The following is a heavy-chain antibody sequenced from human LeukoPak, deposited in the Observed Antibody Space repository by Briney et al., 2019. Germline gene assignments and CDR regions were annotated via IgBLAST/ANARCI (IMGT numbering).Heavy chain of an antibody. CDR1: GFTFSSYG. CDR3: AKDNGSGYLFYYFDY. V-gene: IGHV3-30*02. CDR2: LRYDGSKK. J-gene: IGHJ4*02. Sequence: GGSLRLSCAASGFTFSSYGMHWVRQAPGKGLEWVAFLRYDGSKKYYADSVKGRFTISRDNAKNSLYLQMNSLRAEDTALYYCAKDNGSGYLFYYFDYWGQGTLVTVSS. D-gene: IGHD3-22*01.